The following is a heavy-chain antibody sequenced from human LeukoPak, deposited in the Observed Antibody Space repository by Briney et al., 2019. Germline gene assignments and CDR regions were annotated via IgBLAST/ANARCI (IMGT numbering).Heavy chain of an antibody. CDR3: ARARGGMDTAMSPGFDFDY. V-gene: IGHV3-23*01. CDR2: ISGGGVST. J-gene: IGHJ4*02. D-gene: IGHD5-18*01. Sequence: PGGSLRLSCAASGFTFSSYGMSWVRQAPEKGLQWVSAISGGGVSTYYADSVRGRFTISRDNSKNTLYLQMNSLRAEDTAVYYCARARGGMDTAMSPGFDFDYWGQGTLVTVSS. CDR1: GFTFSSYG.